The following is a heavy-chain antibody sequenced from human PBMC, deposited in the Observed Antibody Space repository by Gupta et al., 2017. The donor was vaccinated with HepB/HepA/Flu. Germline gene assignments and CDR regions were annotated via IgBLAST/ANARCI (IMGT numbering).Heavy chain of an antibody. D-gene: IGHD5-24*01. CDR3: ARSLSRDGYNPSVFDY. CDR2: IVPMYDIT. J-gene: IGHJ4*02. V-gene: IGHV1-69*02. Sequence: QVQLVQSGAEVTKPGSSVKVSCKASGDTSGVKTLSWVRQAPGQGLEWMGRIVPMYDITSYAQKFQGRVTITADKYTNTAYMELTSLTSEDTAVYYCARSLSRDGYNPSVFDYWGQGTLVTVSS. CDR1: GDTSGVKT.